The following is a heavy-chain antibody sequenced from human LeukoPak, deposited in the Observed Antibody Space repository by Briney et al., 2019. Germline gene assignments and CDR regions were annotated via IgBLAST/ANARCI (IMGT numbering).Heavy chain of an antibody. CDR2: IRYDGSDK. Sequence: GGSLRLSCAASGFTFNRYGMHWVRQAPGKGLEWVAFIRYDGSDKNYADSVKGRFTISRDNSKNTLYLQMNSLRAEDTAVYYCARDLEDCSGGSCYSWFDPWGQGTLVTVSS. J-gene: IGHJ5*02. V-gene: IGHV3-30*02. CDR3: ARDLEDCSGGSCYSWFDP. D-gene: IGHD2-15*01. CDR1: GFTFNRYG.